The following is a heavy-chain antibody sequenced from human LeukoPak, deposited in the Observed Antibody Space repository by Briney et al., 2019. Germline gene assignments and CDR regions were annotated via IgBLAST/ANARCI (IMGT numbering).Heavy chain of an antibody. D-gene: IGHD6-25*01. CDR3: ARDEGIAAATFFDY. CDR2: IIPILGIA. J-gene: IGHJ4*02. Sequence: GSSVKVSCKASGGTFSSYAISWVRQAPGQGLEWMGRIIPILGIANYAQKFQGRVTITADKSTSTAYMELSSLRSEDTAVYYCARDEGIAAATFFDYWGQGTLVTVSS. V-gene: IGHV1-69*04. CDR1: GGTFSSYA.